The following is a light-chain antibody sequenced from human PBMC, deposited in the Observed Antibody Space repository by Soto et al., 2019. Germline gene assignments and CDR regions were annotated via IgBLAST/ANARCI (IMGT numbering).Light chain of an antibody. J-gene: IGLJ2*01. V-gene: IGLV2-14*03. CDR1: PADVGASNH. CDR2: DIT. CDR3: GSHTRTRVLL. Sequence: QSALTQPASVSGSPGESLTISCTGTPADVGASNHVSWFQQHPGKAPKLIIYDITNRPSGISNRFSGSKSGKTASLTISGLQPADEADYYCGSHTRTRVLLFGGGTKVTVL.